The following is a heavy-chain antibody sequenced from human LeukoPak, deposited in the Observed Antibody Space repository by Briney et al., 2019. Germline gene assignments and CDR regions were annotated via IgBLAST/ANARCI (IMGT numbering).Heavy chain of an antibody. J-gene: IGHJ3*02. CDR1: GFTFSTYD. V-gene: IGHV3-23*01. CDR2: IRGSGGST. CDR3: ARDLSVVVVSDAFDI. Sequence: GGTLRLSCAASGFTFSTYDMSWVRQAPGKGLEWVSGIRGSGGSTYYADSVKGRFIISRDSSKNTLYLQMNSLRAEDTAVYYCARDLSVVVVSDAFDIWGQGTMVTVSS. D-gene: IGHD3-22*01.